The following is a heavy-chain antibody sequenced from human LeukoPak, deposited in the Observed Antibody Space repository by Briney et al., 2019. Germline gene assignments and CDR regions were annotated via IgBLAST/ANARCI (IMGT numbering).Heavy chain of an antibody. CDR1: GGSISSSSYY. D-gene: IGHD3-3*01. J-gene: IGHJ5*02. CDR2: IYYSGGT. CDR3: ARGGSTPLYDFWSGPNWFDP. Sequence: PSETLSLTCTVSGGSISSSSYYWGWIRQPPGKGLEWIGSIYYSGGTYYNPSLKSRVTISVDTSKNQFSLKLSSVTAADTAVYYCARGGSTPLYDFWSGPNWFDPWGQGTLVTVSS. V-gene: IGHV4-39*07.